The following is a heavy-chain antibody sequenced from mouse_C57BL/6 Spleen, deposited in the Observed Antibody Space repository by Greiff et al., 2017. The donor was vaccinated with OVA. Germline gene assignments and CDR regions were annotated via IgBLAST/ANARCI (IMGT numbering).Heavy chain of an antibody. CDR2: IHPNSGST. D-gene: IGHD2-1*01. J-gene: IGHJ2*01. Sequence: QVQLQQPGAELVKPGASVTLSCKASGYTFTSYWMHWVKQRPGQGLEWIGMIHPNSGSTNYNEKFKSKATLTVDKSSSTAYMQLSSLTSEDSAVYYCARHTYGKSLYYFDYWGQGTTLTVSS. CDR1: GYTFTSYW. V-gene: IGHV1-64*01. CDR3: ARHTYGKSLYYFDY.